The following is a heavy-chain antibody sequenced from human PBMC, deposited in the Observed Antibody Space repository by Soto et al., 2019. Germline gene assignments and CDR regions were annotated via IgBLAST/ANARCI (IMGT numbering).Heavy chain of an antibody. CDR3: AKDRLMVYAPRAPDY. CDR2: ISYDGSNK. J-gene: IGHJ4*02. CDR1: GFTFSSYG. Sequence: GGSLRLSCAASGFTFSSYGMHWVRQAPGKGLEWVAVISYDGSNKYYADSVKGRFTISRDNSKNTLYLQMNSLRAEDTAVYYCAKDRLMVYAPRAPDYCGQGILVSVSS. V-gene: IGHV3-30*18. D-gene: IGHD2-8*01.